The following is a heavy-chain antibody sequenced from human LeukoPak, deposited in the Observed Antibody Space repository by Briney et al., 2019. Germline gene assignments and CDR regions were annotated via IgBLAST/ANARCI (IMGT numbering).Heavy chain of an antibody. D-gene: IGHD1-26*01. CDR3: ASTYSSRGSYFGIR. V-gene: IGHV3-30-3*01. Sequence: GGSLRLSCAASGFTFSSYAMRWIRQAPGKGLEWVAVISYDGSNKYYADSVKGRFTIYRDNSKNTLYLQMNSLRAEDTAVYYCASTYSSRGSYFGIRWGQGTLVTVSS. J-gene: IGHJ4*02. CDR2: ISYDGSNK. CDR1: GFTFSSYA.